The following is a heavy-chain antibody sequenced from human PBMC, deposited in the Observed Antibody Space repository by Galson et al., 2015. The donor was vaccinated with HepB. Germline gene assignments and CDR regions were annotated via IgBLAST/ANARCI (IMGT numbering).Heavy chain of an antibody. J-gene: IGHJ3*02. D-gene: IGHD2-15*01. V-gene: IGHV3-30*04. CDR2: ISYDGSNK. CDR3: ARAPSRSSYAFDI. Sequence: SLRLSCAASGFTFSSYAMHWVRQAPGKGLEWVAVISYDGSNKYYADSVKGRFTISRDNSKNTLYLQMNSLRAEDTAVYYCARAPSRSSYAFDIWGQGTMVTVSS. CDR1: GFTFSSYA.